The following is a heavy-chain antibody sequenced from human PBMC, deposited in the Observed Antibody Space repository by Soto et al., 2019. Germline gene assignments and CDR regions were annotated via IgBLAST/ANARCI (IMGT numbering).Heavy chain of an antibody. CDR1: GGSISSYY. CDR2: IYYSGST. V-gene: IGHV4-59*01. D-gene: IGHD3-3*01. CDR3: ARRGQITIGTYNWFDP. Sequence: KPSENLSLTCTVSGGSISSYYWSWIRQPPGKGLEWIGYIYYSGSTNYNPSLKSRVTISVDTSKNQFSLKLSSVTAADTAVYYCARRGQITIGTYNWFDPWGQGTLVPVSS. J-gene: IGHJ5*02.